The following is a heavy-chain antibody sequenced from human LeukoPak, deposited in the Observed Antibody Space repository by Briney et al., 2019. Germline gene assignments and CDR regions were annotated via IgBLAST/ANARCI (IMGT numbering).Heavy chain of an antibody. CDR3: AREGDSGSYYDAFDI. D-gene: IGHD1-26*01. CDR1: GYSFTSYW. CDR2: IYPGDSDT. V-gene: IGHV5-51*01. J-gene: IGHJ3*02. Sequence: GESLKISCKGSGYSFTSYWIGWVRQMPGKGLEWMGIIYPGDSDTRYSPSFQGQVTISADKSISTAYLQWRSLKASDTAMYYCAREGDSGSYYDAFDIWGQGTMVTVSS.